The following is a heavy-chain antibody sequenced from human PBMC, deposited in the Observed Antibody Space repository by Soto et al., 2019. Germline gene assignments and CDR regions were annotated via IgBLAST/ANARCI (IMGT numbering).Heavy chain of an antibody. CDR1: GGSINNYY. CDR2: IYYSGST. V-gene: IGHV4-59*01. J-gene: IGHJ4*02. CDR3: ARSPGTYFDY. D-gene: IGHD1-26*01. Sequence: QVQLQESGPGLVKPSETLSLTCTVSGGSINNYYWSWIRQPPGKGLEWIGYIYYSGSTNYNPSLKSRVTISVDTSKNQVSLMLNSVTAVDTAVYYCARSPGTYFDYWGQGTPVTVSS.